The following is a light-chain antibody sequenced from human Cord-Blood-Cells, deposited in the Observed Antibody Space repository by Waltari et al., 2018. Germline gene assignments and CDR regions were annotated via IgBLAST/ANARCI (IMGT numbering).Light chain of an antibody. Sequence: QSALTQPASVSGSPGQSFPISCTGTSSDAGGYNSVSWYQQHPGKATKLQLYEVSNRPSGVSNRFSGAKSGNTASLTISGLQAEDEADYYCSSYTSSSTVVFGGGTKLTVL. V-gene: IGLV2-14*01. CDR2: EVS. J-gene: IGLJ2*01. CDR3: SSYTSSSTVV. CDR1: SSDAGGYNS.